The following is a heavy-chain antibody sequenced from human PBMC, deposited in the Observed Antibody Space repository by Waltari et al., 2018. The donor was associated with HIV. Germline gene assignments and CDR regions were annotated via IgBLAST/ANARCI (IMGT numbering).Heavy chain of an antibody. CDR2: MYYSGST. Sequence: QVQLQESGPGLVKPSETLSLTCTVSGGSISTYSWSCIRQPPGKGLEWIGYMYYSGSTNYNPSLKSRVTISVDTSKNQFSLKLSSVTAADTAVYYCARGIYGDISGDMDVWGQGTTVTVSS. CDR3: ARGIYGDISGDMDV. J-gene: IGHJ6*02. CDR1: GGSISTYS. V-gene: IGHV4-59*01. D-gene: IGHD3-3*01.